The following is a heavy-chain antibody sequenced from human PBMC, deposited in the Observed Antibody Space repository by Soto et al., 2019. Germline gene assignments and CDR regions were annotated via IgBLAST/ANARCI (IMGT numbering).Heavy chain of an antibody. CDR2: TYYRSKWYN. Sequence: SQTLSLTCAISGDSVSSNSAAWNWIRQSPSRGLEWLGRTYYRSKWYNDYAVSVKSRITINPDTSKNQFSLQLNSVTPEDTAVYYCARAPRVKPYSSSSNWFDPWGQGTLVTVSS. D-gene: IGHD6-6*01. CDR3: ARAPRVKPYSSSSNWFDP. J-gene: IGHJ5*02. CDR1: GDSVSSNSAA. V-gene: IGHV6-1*01.